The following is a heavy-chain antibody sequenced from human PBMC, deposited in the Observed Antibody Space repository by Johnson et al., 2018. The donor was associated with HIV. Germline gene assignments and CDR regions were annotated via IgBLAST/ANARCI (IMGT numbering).Heavy chain of an antibody. J-gene: IGHJ3*02. Sequence: VQLVESGGGLVKPGGSLRLSCAAYGFIFNDAWMNWVRQAPGKGLEWIGRIKSKTDGGTTDYAAPVKGRFTMSRDDSKNSLSLQMNSLKIEDTAVYYCTTEGDAFDIWGPGTMVTVSS. CDR2: IKSKTDGGTT. CDR3: TTEGDAFDI. CDR1: GFIFNDAW. V-gene: IGHV3-15*01.